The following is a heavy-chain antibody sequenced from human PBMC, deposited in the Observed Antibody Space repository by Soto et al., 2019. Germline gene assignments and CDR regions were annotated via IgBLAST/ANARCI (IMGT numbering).Heavy chain of an antibody. D-gene: IGHD5-18*01. J-gene: IGHJ4*02. CDR1: GFTFTNDG. CDR2: SRDSGGAT. CDR3: ARLRWSDGRW. V-gene: IGHV3-23*01. Sequence: EGQLLESGGGLVQPGGSLRLSCTSSGFTFTNDGVSWVRQAPGKGLEWVSASRDSGGATFYADSVKGRFTMSRDNSRTTVFLHMNSLRSEDTAVYYCARLRWSDGRWWGQGTLVTVSP.